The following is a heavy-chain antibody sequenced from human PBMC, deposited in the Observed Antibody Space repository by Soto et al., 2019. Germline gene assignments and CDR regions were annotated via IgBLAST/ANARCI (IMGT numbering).Heavy chain of an antibody. Sequence: GGSLRLSCEASGFTFSSSWMHWVRQAPGKGLVWVSRINSDGSGTSYADSVKGRFTISRDNAKNTLYLQMNSLRAEDTAVYYCARDRGIAVADKDYYYYYGMDVWRQGTTVNASS. CDR3: ARDRGIAVADKDYYYYYGMDV. J-gene: IGHJ6*02. D-gene: IGHD6-19*01. V-gene: IGHV3-74*01. CDR2: INSDGSGT. CDR1: GFTFSSSW.